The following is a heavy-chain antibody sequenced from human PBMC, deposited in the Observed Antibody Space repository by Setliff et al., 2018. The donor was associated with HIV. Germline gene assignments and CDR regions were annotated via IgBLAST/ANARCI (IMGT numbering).Heavy chain of an antibody. J-gene: IGHJ5*02. Sequence: SETLSLTCTVSGGSISSYYWSWIRQPPGKGLEWIGYIYYSGSTNYNPSLKSRVTISLDTSKNQFSLKLSSVTAADTAMYYCARVRLYSSSWTAVNWFDPWGQGIVVTVSS. D-gene: IGHD6-13*01. CDR1: GGSISSYY. CDR2: IYYSGST. V-gene: IGHV4-59*12. CDR3: ARVRLYSSSWTAVNWFDP.